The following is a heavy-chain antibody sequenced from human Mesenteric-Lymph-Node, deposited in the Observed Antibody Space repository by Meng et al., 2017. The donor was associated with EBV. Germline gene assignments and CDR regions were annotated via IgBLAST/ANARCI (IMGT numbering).Heavy chain of an antibody. V-gene: IGHV4-34*01. J-gene: IGHJ4*02. CDR3: ARGGGYSYGQPQDL. Sequence: QVQLQQWGAGLFEPSETLSLTCGVYGGSFSGYYWSWIRQPPGKGLEWIGEINHSGSTNYNPSLKSRVTISVDTSKNQFSLKLSSVTAADTAVYYCARGGGYSYGQPQDLWGQGTLVTVSS. CDR1: GGSFSGYY. CDR2: INHSGST. D-gene: IGHD5-18*01.